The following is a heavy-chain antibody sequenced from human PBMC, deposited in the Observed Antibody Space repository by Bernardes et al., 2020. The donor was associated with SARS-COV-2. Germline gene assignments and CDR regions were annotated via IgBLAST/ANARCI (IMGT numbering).Heavy chain of an antibody. CDR1: GFSLSTSGVG. Sequence: SVPTLVKPTQTLTLTCTFSGFSLSTSGVGVGWIRQPPGEALEWLALIYWDDDKRYSPSLKSRLTITKDTSKNQVVLTMTNMDPVDTATYYCAHGYYDYVWGSYRLDAFDIWGQGTMVTVSS. CDR3: AHGYYDYVWGSYRLDAFDI. J-gene: IGHJ3*02. CDR2: IYWDDDK. D-gene: IGHD3-16*02. V-gene: IGHV2-5*02.